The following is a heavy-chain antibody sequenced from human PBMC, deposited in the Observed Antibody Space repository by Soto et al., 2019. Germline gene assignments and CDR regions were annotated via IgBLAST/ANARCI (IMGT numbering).Heavy chain of an antibody. CDR2: ISSRSSYI. D-gene: IGHD3-22*01. CDR3: ARRNGYYSVDY. Sequence: EVQLVESGGGLVKPGGSLRLSCAASGFTFSTYSMHWVRQAPGKGLEWVSAISSRSSYIYYADSVKGRFTISRDNAKNSLDLQMNSLRAEDTAVYYCARRNGYYSVDYWGQGTLVTVSS. V-gene: IGHV3-21*02. J-gene: IGHJ4*02. CDR1: GFTFSTYS.